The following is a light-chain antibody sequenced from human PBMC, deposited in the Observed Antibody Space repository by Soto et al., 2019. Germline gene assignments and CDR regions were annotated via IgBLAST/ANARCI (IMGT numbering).Light chain of an antibody. Sequence: QSVLTQPRSVSGSPGQSVTISCTGTSSDVGGYNYVSWYQQHPDKAPKLMIYDVSKRPSGVPDRFSGSKSGNTASLTISGLQAEDEADYYCCSYAGSYLDVFGTGTKLTVL. J-gene: IGLJ1*01. CDR2: DVS. CDR3: CSYAGSYLDV. CDR1: SSDVGGYNY. V-gene: IGLV2-11*01.